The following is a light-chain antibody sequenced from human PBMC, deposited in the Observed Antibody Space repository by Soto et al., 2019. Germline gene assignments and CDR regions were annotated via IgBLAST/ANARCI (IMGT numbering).Light chain of an antibody. Sequence: EIVLTQSPGTLSSSPGERATLSCRAIQIVTSNYLAWYQQKPGQAPRLLIFGASIRAAGLPDRFSGSGSGTDFTLTISRLEPEDFAVYYCHQYGSSPPRTFGQGTKVDI. CDR1: QIVTSNY. V-gene: IGKV3-20*01. CDR2: GAS. J-gene: IGKJ1*01. CDR3: HQYGSSPPRT.